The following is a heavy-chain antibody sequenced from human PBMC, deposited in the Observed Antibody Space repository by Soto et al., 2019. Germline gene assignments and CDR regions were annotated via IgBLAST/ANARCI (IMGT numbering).Heavy chain of an antibody. V-gene: IGHV3-74*01. D-gene: IGHD3-22*01. CDR3: ARAYGRPGHSSGYDLYGMDV. Sequence: GGSLRLSCAASGFTFSSSWMHWVRQAPGKGLVWVSRINSDGSSTSYADSVKGRFTISRDNAKNTLYLQMNSLRAEDTAVYYCARAYGRPGHSSGYDLYGMDVWGQGTTVTVSS. CDR1: GFTFSSSW. CDR2: INSDGSST. J-gene: IGHJ6*02.